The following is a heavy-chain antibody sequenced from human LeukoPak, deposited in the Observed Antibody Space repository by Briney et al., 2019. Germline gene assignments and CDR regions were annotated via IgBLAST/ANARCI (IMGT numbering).Heavy chain of an antibody. CDR1: GYTFTGYY. D-gene: IGHD2/OR15-2a*01. CDR2: INPNSGGT. J-gene: IGHJ5*02. CDR3: ASAFPFTLFPSPT. Sequence: ASVKVSCKASGYTFTGYYIHWVRQAPGQGLEWMGWINPNSGGTNCAQKFQGRVTMTRDTSISTAYMDLSRLRSDDTAIYYCASAFPFTLFPSPTWGQGTLVTVSS. V-gene: IGHV1-2*02.